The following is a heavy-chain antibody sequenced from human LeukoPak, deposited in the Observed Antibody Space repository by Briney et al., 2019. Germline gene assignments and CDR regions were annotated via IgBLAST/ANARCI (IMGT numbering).Heavy chain of an antibody. Sequence: ASVKVSCKASGYTFTSYDINWVRQATGQGLEWMGWMNPNSGNTGYAQKFQGRGTMTRNTSISTAYMELSSLRSEHTAVYYCARAIVVVPASYYHYGMALWGQGPTVTVSS. CDR3: ARAIVVVPASYYHYGMAL. J-gene: IGHJ6*02. D-gene: IGHD2-2*01. CDR1: GYTFTSYD. CDR2: MNPNSGNT. V-gene: IGHV1-8*01.